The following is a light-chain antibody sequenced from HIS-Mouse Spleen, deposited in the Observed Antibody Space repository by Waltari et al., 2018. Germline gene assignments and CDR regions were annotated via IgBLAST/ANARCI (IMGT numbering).Light chain of an antibody. CDR2: RNN. CDR3: AAWDDSLSGPV. CDR1: SPNIGSNY. J-gene: IGLJ3*02. Sequence: QSVLTQPPSASGTPGQRVTISCSGSSPNIGSNYVSWYPQPPGTAPKLLIYRNNQRPSGVPDRFSGSKSGTSASLAISGLRSEDEADYYCAAWDDSLSGPVFGGGTKLTVL. V-gene: IGLV1-47*01.